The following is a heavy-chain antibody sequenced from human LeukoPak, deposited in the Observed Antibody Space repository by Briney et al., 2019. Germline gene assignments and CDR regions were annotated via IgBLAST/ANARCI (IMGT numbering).Heavy chain of an antibody. V-gene: IGHV3-9*01. J-gene: IGHJ6*03. CDR2: ISWNSGSI. CDR1: GFTFDDYA. Sequence: PGRSLRLSCAASGFTFDDYAMHWVRQAPGKGLEWVSGISWNSGSIGYADSVKGRFTISRDNAKNSLYLQMNSLRAEDTAVYYCARDMELRFLEWLSNYYYMDVWGKGTTVTVSS. CDR3: ARDMELRFLEWLSNYYYMDV. D-gene: IGHD3-3*01.